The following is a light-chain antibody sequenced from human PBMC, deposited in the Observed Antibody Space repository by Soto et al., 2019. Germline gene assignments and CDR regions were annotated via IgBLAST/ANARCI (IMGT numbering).Light chain of an antibody. CDR2: DAS. J-gene: IGKJ1*01. CDR1: QSVTRNS. CDR3: QQYGNSPWT. Sequence: EIVLTQSPGTLSLSPGERATLSCRPSQSVTRNSVAWYQQRPGQPPRLLIYDASTRATGIPDRFSGSGSGTDFTLTISRLEPEDFAVYYCQQYGNSPWTSGQGTKVDIK. V-gene: IGKV3-20*01.